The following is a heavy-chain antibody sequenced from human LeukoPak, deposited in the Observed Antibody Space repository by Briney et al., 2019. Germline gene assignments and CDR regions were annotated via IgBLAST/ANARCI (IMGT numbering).Heavy chain of an antibody. Sequence: PGGSLRLSCAASGFTFSSYAMHWVRQAPGKGLEWVAVISYDGSNKYYADSVKGRFTISRDNSKNTLYLQMGSLRADDMAVYYCARADISGYYYFDYWGQGTLVTVSS. CDR2: ISYDGSNK. J-gene: IGHJ4*02. D-gene: IGHD3-22*01. CDR3: ARADISGYYYFDY. V-gene: IGHV3-30*14. CDR1: GFTFSSYA.